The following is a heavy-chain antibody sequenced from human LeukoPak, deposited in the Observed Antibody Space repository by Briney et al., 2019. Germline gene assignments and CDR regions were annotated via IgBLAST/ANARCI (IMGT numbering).Heavy chain of an antibody. CDR3: ARSGPVASYHYFMDV. CDR2: IYYSGST. CDR1: GGSVSSSRYY. D-gene: IGHD3-10*01. V-gene: IGHV4-39*01. J-gene: IGHJ6*03. Sequence: SETLSLSCAVSGGSVSSSRYYWGWIRQPPGKGLEWIGSIYYSGSTKYNTSLMSRVTISVDTSNNQFSLNLSSVTAADTAVYYCARSGPVASYHYFMDVWGKGTEVTVSS.